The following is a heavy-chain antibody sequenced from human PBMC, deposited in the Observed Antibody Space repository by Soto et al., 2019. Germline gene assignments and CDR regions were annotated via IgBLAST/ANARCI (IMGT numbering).Heavy chain of an antibody. D-gene: IGHD4-17*01. J-gene: IGHJ5*02. CDR1: GITFGSRA. V-gene: IGHV3-23*01. CDR2: ITDNGGDS. Sequence: EVQLLESGGDLVQPGGSLRLSCVASGITFGSRAMSWVRQAPGEGLGWVSTITDNGGDSKYADSVRGRFTISRDNSKNTLYLQMNSLRTEDTGVYYCARSQQTTVTSPLADPWGQGTLVTVSS. CDR3: ARSQQTTVTSPLADP.